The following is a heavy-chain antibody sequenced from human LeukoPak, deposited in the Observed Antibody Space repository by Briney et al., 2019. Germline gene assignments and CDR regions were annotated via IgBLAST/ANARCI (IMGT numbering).Heavy chain of an antibody. CDR1: GGSFSGYY. V-gene: IGHV4-34*01. J-gene: IGHJ2*01. CDR3: ARSGYCSGGSCYSDWYFDL. CDR2: INHSGST. Sequence: ETLSLTCAVYGGSFSGYYWSWIRQPPGKGLEWIGEINHSGSTNYNPSLKSRVTISVDTSKNQFSLKLSSVTAADTAVYYCARSGYCSGGSCYSDWYFDLWGRGTLVTVSS. D-gene: IGHD2-15*01.